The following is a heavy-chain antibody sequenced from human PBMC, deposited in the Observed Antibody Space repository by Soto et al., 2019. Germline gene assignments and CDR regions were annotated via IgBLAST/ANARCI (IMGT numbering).Heavy chain of an antibody. CDR1: GGSFSAYY. J-gene: IGHJ6*02. Sequence: SETLSLTCAVKGGSFSAYYWTCIRQTPGRGLEWIGEFDHSGSTNYNPSLESRVSMSIATAKDRFSLNVSAVTAADTAVYYCVKGLRYSGMDVWGQGPTVTVSS. V-gene: IGHV4-34*01. CDR2: FDHSGST. CDR3: VKGLRYSGMDV. D-gene: IGHD2-15*01.